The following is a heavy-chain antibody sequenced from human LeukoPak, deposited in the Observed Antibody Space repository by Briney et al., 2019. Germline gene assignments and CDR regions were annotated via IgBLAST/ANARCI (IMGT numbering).Heavy chain of an antibody. Sequence: GGSLRLSCAASGFVFRSYAMSWVRQAPGKGLEWVSGISSSGGSTYHADSVRGRFTISRDNSKNTQYLQMNSLRDEDTAIYYCAKEGTPMASSYFDYWGQGTLIAVSS. D-gene: IGHD5-18*01. J-gene: IGHJ4*02. CDR3: AKEGTPMASSYFDY. CDR1: GFVFRSYA. CDR2: ISSSGGST. V-gene: IGHV3-23*01.